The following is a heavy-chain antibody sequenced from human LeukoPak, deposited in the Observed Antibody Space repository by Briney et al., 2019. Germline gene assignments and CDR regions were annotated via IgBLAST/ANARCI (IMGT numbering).Heavy chain of an antibody. J-gene: IGHJ6*03. Sequence: GGSLRLSCAASGFSFSVYWMHWVRQAPGKGPVWVSRIKTDGSITDYADSVKGRFTISRDNAKNTLYLQMNSLRAEDTAVYYCARRNLLRYFDWLNYYYYYMDVWGKGTTVTVSS. CDR3: ARRNLLRYFDWLNYYYYYMDV. CDR1: GFSFSVYW. V-gene: IGHV3-74*01. CDR2: IKTDGSIT. D-gene: IGHD3-9*01.